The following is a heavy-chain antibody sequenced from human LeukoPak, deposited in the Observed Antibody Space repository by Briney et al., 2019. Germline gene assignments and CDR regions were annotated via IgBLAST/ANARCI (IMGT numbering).Heavy chain of an antibody. Sequence: GGSLRLSCAASGFFFDDYTMHWVRQAPGKGLEWVSLISWDGGSTYYADSVKGRFTISRDNSKNSLYLQMNSLRAEDTAVYYCAELGITMIGGVWGKGTTVTISS. D-gene: IGHD3-10*02. J-gene: IGHJ6*04. CDR2: ISWDGGST. CDR1: GFFFDDYT. CDR3: AELGITMIGGV. V-gene: IGHV3-43*01.